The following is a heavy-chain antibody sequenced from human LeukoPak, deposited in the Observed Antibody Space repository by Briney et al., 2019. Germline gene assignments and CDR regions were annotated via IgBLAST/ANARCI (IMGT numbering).Heavy chain of an antibody. V-gene: IGHV1-69*05. CDR2: IIPIFGTA. CDR1: GGTFSSYA. J-gene: IGHJ3*02. Sequence: ASVKVSCKASGGTFSSYAISWVRQAPGQGLEWMGGIIPIFGTANYAQKFQGRVTITTDECTSTAYMELSSLRSEDTAVYYCAREYCSSASCFTNDAFDIWGQGTMVTVSS. D-gene: IGHD2-2*01. CDR3: AREYCSSASCFTNDAFDI.